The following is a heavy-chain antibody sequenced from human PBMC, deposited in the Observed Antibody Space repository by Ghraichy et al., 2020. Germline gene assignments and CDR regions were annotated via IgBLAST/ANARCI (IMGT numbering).Heavy chain of an antibody. CDR1: GYSFTSYG. J-gene: IGHJ5*02. CDR3: ARDVSIYFGAPPVRFDP. V-gene: IGHV1-18*01. D-gene: IGHD3-10*01. Sequence: ASVKVSCKTSGYSFTSYGITWVRQAPGLGLQLVGWISTYDASTNLAQEVQGRVTLTADTSTSTAYMELMSLSSDDTAVYYCARDVSIYFGAPPVRFDPWGQGTLVTVSS. CDR2: ISTYDAST.